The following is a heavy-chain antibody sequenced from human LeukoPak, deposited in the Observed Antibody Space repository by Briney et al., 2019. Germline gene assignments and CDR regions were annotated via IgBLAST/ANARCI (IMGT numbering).Heavy chain of an antibody. D-gene: IGHD6-6*01. CDR3: AKDRDPYSSSSGY. CDR1: GFTFSSYA. J-gene: IGHJ4*02. Sequence: PGGSLRLSCAASGFTFSSYAMHWVRQAPGKGLEWVAVISYDGSNKYYADSVKGRFTISRDNSKNTLYLQMNSLRAEDTAVYYCAKDRDPYSSSSGYWGQGTLVTVSS. CDR2: ISYDGSNK. V-gene: IGHV3-30-3*01.